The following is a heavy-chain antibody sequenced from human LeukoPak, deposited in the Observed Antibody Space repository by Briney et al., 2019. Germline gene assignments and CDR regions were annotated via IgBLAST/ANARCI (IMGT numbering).Heavy chain of an antibody. CDR2: IYTGGST. Sequence: SETLSLTCTVSGVSFSSYYWSWIRQPAGKGLDWIGRIYTGGSTNYNLSLKSRVTVSVDTSKNQFSLKLSSVTAADTAVYYCARAPIGDRDAFDIWGQGTMVTVSS. CDR3: ARAPIGDRDAFDI. CDR1: GVSFSSYY. V-gene: IGHV4-4*07. D-gene: IGHD4-17*01. J-gene: IGHJ3*02.